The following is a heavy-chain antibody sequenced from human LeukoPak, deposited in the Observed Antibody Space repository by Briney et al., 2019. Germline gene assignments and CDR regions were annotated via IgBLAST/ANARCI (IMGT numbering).Heavy chain of an antibody. CDR1: GYSFTSYW. D-gene: IGHD5-24*01. CDR3: ARGEGGYNYAF. Sequence: KVGESLKISCKASGYSFTSYWIAWVRQMPGKGLEWMGIINPADSDTSYSLFMQGQVTISADRSISTAYLQWSSLKVSDTAMYYCARGEGGYNYAFWGQGTLVSVSS. J-gene: IGHJ4*02. CDR2: INPADSDT. V-gene: IGHV5-51*01.